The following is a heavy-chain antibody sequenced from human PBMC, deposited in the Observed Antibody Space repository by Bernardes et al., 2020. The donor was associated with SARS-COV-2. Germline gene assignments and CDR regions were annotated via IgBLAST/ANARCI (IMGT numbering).Heavy chain of an antibody. CDR2: IIPILGIA. V-gene: IGHV1-69*02. D-gene: IGHD1-7*01. J-gene: IGHJ6*02. CDR1: GGTFSSYT. Sequence: SVKVSCKASGGTFSSYTISWVRQAPGQGLEWMGRIIPILGIANYAQKFQGRVTITADKSTSTVYMELSSLRSEDTAVYYCARVQTIAYGMDVWGQGTTVTVSS. CDR3: ARVQTIAYGMDV.